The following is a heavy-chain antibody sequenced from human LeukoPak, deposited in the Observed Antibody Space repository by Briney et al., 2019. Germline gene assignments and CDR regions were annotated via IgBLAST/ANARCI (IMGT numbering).Heavy chain of an antibody. J-gene: IGHJ4*02. Sequence: GASLKISCKGSGSSFTSYWIGWGRQMPGKGLEWMGIIYPGDSDTKYSPSFQGQVTISADKSISTAYLQWTSLKASDTAMYYCARHDGTTNVDYWGQGTLVTVSS. CDR2: IYPGDSDT. CDR3: ARHDGTTNVDY. V-gene: IGHV5-51*01. D-gene: IGHD1-7*01. CDR1: GSSFTSYW.